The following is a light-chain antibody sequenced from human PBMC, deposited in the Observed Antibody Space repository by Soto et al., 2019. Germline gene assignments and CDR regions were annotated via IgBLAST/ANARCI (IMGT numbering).Light chain of an antibody. Sequence: IQMTQSASSLSASVGDRVTITCRASQSITSFLNWYQQKPGKAPNLLIYVASSLQSEVPSRFSGSVSGTDGTITITSLKKEDGSTYYCQQSYGTTITFGQGTRLEIK. CDR1: QSITSF. CDR3: QQSYGTTIT. J-gene: IGKJ5*01. CDR2: VAS. V-gene: IGKV1-39*01.